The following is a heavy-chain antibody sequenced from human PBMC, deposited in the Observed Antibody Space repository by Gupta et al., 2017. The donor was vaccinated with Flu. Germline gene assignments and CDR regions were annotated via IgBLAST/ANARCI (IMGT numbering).Heavy chain of an antibody. CDR1: GFTFSGYV. CDR3: TRHPSY. J-gene: IGHJ4*02. V-gene: IGHV3-23*01. Sequence: EVQLLESGGGLVQPGGSLRLSCVAFGFTFSGYVRSWVRQAPGKGLEWVSGISGSGSSTYYADSVKGWFAISRDNSKNTVYLQMNSLRADDTAVYYCTRHPSYWGQGTLVTVSS. CDR2: ISGSGSST.